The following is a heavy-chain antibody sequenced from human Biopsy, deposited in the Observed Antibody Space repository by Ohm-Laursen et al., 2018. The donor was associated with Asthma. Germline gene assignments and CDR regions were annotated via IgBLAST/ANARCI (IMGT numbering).Heavy chain of an antibody. CDR3: ARCQVGYSSGWSLLLKKIYYSGMDV. D-gene: IGHD6-19*01. CDR2: IMTVFGTT. Sequence: SVKVSCKAPGGTFSNFAISWVRQAPGQGLEWLGGIMTVFGTTNYALKFQGRVTITADESTSTAYMEVTSLRSEDTAIYYCARCQVGYSSGWSLLLKKIYYSGMDVWGQGTAVTVSS. V-gene: IGHV1-69*13. J-gene: IGHJ6*02. CDR1: GGTFSNFA.